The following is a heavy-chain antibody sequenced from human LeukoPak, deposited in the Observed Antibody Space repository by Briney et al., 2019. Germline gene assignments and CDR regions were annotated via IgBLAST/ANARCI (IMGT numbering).Heavy chain of an antibody. CDR1: GFTFSSYS. J-gene: IGHJ4*02. CDR3: ARYSNDFWSGLDY. D-gene: IGHD3-3*01. V-gene: IGHV3-21*01. Sequence: PGGSLRLSCAASGFTFSSYSMNWVRQAPGKGLEWVSSISSSSSYIYYADSVKGRFTISRDNAKNSLYLQMNSLRAEDTAVYYCARYSNDFWSGLDYWGQGTLVTVSS. CDR2: ISSSSSYI.